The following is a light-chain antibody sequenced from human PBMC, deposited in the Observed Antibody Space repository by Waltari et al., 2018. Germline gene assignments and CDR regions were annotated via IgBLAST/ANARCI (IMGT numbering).Light chain of an antibody. V-gene: IGKV3-15*01. J-gene: IGKJ1*01. CDR3: QQYNNWPRT. CDR2: GAS. CDR1: QSVSSN. Sequence: DIVMTQSPATLSVSPGERATLPCRASQSVSSNLAWYQQKPGQAPRLLIYGASTRATGIPVRFSGSGSGTEFTLTISSLQSEDFAVYYCQQYNNWPRTFGQGTKVEI.